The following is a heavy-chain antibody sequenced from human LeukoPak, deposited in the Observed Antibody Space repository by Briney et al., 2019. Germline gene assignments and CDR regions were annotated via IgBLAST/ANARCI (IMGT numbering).Heavy chain of an antibody. CDR2: ISGSGGRT. V-gene: IGHV3-23*01. Sequence: GGSLRLSCAVSRLTLPIYDMRSVCQAPGKGLEWVSAISGSGGRTYYADSVKGRFTISRDNTKNTLYLQVNSLRAEDTAVYYCAARQDSSGCLYYYYYYMDVWGKGTTVTVSS. D-gene: IGHD3-22*01. CDR1: RLTLPIYD. J-gene: IGHJ6*03. CDR3: AARQDSSGCLYYYYYYMDV.